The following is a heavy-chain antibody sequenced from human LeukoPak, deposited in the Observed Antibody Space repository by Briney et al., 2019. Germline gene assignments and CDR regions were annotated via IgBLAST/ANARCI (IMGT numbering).Heavy chain of an antibody. J-gene: IGHJ3*02. V-gene: IGHV3-7*01. CDR1: GFTFSSYW. D-gene: IGHD3-3*01. Sequence: GGSLRLSCAAPGFTFSSYWMSWVRQAPGKGLEWVANIKQDGSEKYYVDSVKGRFTISRDNAKNSLYLQMNSLRAEDTAVYYCARNHYDFWSGGSVDAFDIWGQGTMVTVSS. CDR3: ARNHYDFWSGGSVDAFDI. CDR2: IKQDGSEK.